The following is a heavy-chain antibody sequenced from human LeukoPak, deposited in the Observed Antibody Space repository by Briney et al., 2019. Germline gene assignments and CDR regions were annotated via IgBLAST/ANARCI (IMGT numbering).Heavy chain of an antibody. D-gene: IGHD2-8*01. J-gene: IGHJ4*02. CDR2: IYRGGST. V-gene: IGHV3-66*01. CDR3: ARDGLMVYAIYY. Sequence: GGSLRLSCSASGFTVSDYYMTWVRQAPGKGLEWVSLIYRGGSTYYADSVQGRFTISRDNSKNTLYVQMNSLRAEDTAVYYCARDGLMVYAIYYWGQGTLVTVSS. CDR1: GFTVSDYY.